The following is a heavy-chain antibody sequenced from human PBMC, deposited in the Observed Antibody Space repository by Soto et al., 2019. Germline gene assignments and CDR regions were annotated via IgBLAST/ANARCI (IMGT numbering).Heavy chain of an antibody. CDR2: MNPNSGNT. CDR3: AITHMRFGEHHY. Sequence: QVQLVQSGAEVKKPGASVKVSCKASGYTFTSYDINWVRQATGQGLEWMGWMNPNSGNTGYAQKFQGRFTMTRNTCISTAYMELSSLRSEDTAVYYCAITHMRFGEHHYWGQGTLVTVAS. J-gene: IGHJ4*02. V-gene: IGHV1-8*01. CDR1: GYTFTSYD. D-gene: IGHD3-10*01.